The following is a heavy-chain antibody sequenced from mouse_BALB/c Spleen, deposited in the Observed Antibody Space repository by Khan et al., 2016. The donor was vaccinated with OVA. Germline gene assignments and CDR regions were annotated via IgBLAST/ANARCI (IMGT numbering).Heavy chain of an antibody. CDR1: GYIFTSYW. J-gene: IGHJ2*01. Sequence: VQLQQSGAELVRPGASVKLSCKTSGYIFTSYWIHWVKQRSGQGLEWIARIYPGTDNSYYSEKVKDKATLTADKSSSTAYMQRSRLKSEDSAVYFCAREEALYYFEYWGQGTTLTVSS. V-gene: IGHV1S132*01. CDR3: AREEALYYFEY. CDR2: IYPGTDNS. D-gene: IGHD3-2*02.